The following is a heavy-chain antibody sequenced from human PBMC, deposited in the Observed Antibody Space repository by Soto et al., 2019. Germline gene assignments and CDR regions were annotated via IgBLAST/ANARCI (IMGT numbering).Heavy chain of an antibody. V-gene: IGHV1-18*04. CDR3: ALFAGQARDYGGSFHS. D-gene: IGHD4-17*01. J-gene: IGHJ4*02. Sequence: ASVTVSCKASGERFTTYGISWVRQAPGQGLEWMGWISTYNTNTNYAPKFQGRLLLTTDTSTTTAHMELRSLRPDDTAVYYCALFAGQARDYGGSFHSRRQGILVTV. CDR1: GERFTTYG. CDR2: ISTYNTNT.